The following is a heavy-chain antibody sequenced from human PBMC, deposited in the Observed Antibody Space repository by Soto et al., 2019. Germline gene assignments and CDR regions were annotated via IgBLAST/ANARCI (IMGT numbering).Heavy chain of an antibody. D-gene: IGHD1-26*01. V-gene: IGHV6-1*01. Sequence: QVQLQQSGPGLVKPSQTLSVTCGISGDSVSSNSAAWNWLRQSPSRGLEWLGRTYYRSKWYNDYAGSVESRITINPDTSKNHFSLQLNFVTPEDPAVYFCARGEQYSGRIFDYWGQGTLVTVSS. J-gene: IGHJ4*02. CDR1: GDSVSSNSAA. CDR2: TYYRSKWYN. CDR3: ARGEQYSGRIFDY.